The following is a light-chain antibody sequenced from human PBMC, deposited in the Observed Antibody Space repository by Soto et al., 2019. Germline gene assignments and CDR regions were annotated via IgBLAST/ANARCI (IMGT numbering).Light chain of an antibody. V-gene: IGLV2-23*01. CDR3: CSYASSSPYV. J-gene: IGLJ1*01. Sequence: QSVLTQPASVSGSPGQSITISCTGASSDVGSYNLVSWYQHHPGRAPKLMIYEGTKRPSGVSNRFSGSKSGNTASLTISGVQAEDEADYYCCSYASSSPYVFGTGTKVTVL. CDR2: EGT. CDR1: SSDVGSYNL.